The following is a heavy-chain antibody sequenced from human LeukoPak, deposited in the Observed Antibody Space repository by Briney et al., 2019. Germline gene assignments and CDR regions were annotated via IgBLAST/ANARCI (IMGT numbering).Heavy chain of an antibody. J-gene: IGHJ5*02. CDR1: GFTFDDYA. D-gene: IGHD3-10*02. CDR2: ISWNSGSI. Sequence: PGGSLRLSCAASGFTFDDYAMHWVRQAPGKGLEWVSGISWNSGSIGYADSVKGRFTISRDNAKNSLYLQMNGLRAEDTALYYCASASVFGEVLPEAWFDPWGQGSQVTVSS. V-gene: IGHV3-9*01. CDR3: ASASVFGEVLPEAWFDP.